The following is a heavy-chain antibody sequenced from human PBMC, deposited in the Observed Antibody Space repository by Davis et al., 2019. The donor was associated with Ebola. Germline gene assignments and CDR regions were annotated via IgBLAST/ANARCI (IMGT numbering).Heavy chain of an antibody. CDR1: GFIISSYV. CDR3: ARGATVVKALDY. Sequence: LMICCAASGFIISSYVMCWVRQAPGKGLEWVSGISGSGGTTDYADSVKGRFTISRDNAKNTLYLQMNSLRAEDTAVYYCARGATVVKALDYWGQGTLVTVSS. CDR2: ISGSGGTT. D-gene: IGHD4-23*01. J-gene: IGHJ4*02. V-gene: IGHV3-23*01.